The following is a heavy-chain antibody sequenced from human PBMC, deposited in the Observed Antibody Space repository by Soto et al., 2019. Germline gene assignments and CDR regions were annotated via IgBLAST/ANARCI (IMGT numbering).Heavy chain of an antibody. CDR2: IIPLFGTA. V-gene: IGHV1-69*12. CDR3: AREGGTGTKNDYGMDV. J-gene: IGHJ6*02. CDR1: GGTFSSYA. D-gene: IGHD1-7*01. Sequence: QVQLVQSGAEVKKPGSSVKVSCKASGGTFSSYAISWVRQAPGQGLEWMGGIIPLFGTANYAQKFQGRVNITADESTSTAYMELSSLRSEDTAVYYCAREGGTGTKNDYGMDVWGQGTTVTVSS.